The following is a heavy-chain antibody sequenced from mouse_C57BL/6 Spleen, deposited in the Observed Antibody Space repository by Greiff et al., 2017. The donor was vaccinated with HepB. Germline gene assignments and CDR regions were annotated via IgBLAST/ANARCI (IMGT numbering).Heavy chain of an antibody. CDR2: IDPSDSET. Sequence: VQLQQPGAELVRPGSSVKLSCKASGYTFTSYWMHWVKQRPIQGLEWIGNIDPSDSETHYNQKFKDKATLTVDKSSSTAYMQLSSLTSEDSAVYYCARSYYGSSYPYYFDYWGQGTTLTVSS. CDR1: GYTFTSYW. D-gene: IGHD1-1*01. V-gene: IGHV1-52*01. J-gene: IGHJ2*01. CDR3: ARSYYGSSYPYYFDY.